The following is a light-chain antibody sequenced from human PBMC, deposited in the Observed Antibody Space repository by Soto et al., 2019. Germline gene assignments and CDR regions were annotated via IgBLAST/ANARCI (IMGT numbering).Light chain of an antibody. CDR1: RSNIGADYD. CDR2: GNW. V-gene: IGLV1-40*01. Sequence: QSVLTQPPSVSGAPGQTVTISCTGSRSNIGADYDVHWYQQVPGAAPKLLIYGNWNRPSGVPDRFSGSKSVASASLAITGLQAEDEADYYCQSYDVTLDAWVFGCGTKVTVL. J-gene: IGLJ3*02. CDR3: QSYDVTLDAWV.